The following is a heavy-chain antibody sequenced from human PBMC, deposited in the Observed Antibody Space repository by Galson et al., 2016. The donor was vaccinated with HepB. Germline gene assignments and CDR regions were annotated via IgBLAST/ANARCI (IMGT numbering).Heavy chain of an antibody. D-gene: IGHD1-26*01. CDR2: IYYSGTT. CDR3: AREVYSGALDY. CDR1: GASISRTTFY. Sequence: SETLSLTCTVSGASISRTTFYWGWIRQPPGKGLEWIGNIYYSGTTSYNPSLQSRVTISVDTSNNQFSLRLNSVTAADTAVYYCAREVYSGALDYWGQGTLVTVSS. J-gene: IGHJ4*02. V-gene: IGHV4-39*07.